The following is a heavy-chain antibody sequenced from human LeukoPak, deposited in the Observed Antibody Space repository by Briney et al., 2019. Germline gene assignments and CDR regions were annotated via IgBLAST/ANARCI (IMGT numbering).Heavy chain of an antibody. J-gene: IGHJ4*02. CDR3: ARLVKGSSSWYFDY. Sequence: SETLSLTCTVSGGSISSSSYYWGWIRQPPGKGLEWIGSIYYSGSTYYNPSLKSRVTISVDTSKNQFSLKLSSVTAADTAVYYCARLVKGSSSWYFDYWGQGTLVTVSS. V-gene: IGHV4-39*01. CDR1: GGSISSSSYY. CDR2: IYYSGST. D-gene: IGHD6-13*01.